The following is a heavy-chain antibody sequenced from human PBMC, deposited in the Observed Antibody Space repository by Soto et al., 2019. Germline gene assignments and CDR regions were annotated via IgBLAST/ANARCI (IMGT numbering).Heavy chain of an antibody. CDR1: GFIFTSFG. D-gene: IGHD4-4*01. Sequence: QVQLVESGGGVVQPGTSLKLSCATSGFIFTSFGMHWLRQAPGKGLEWVAVISYDGIDENYADSVKGRFAISRDKSKRTVYLHMNTLRVEDTAVYYCAKDFREMATVSPDVSWDQGTLVTVSS. CDR2: ISYDGIDE. V-gene: IGHV3-30*18. J-gene: IGHJ4*02. CDR3: AKDFREMATVSPDVS.